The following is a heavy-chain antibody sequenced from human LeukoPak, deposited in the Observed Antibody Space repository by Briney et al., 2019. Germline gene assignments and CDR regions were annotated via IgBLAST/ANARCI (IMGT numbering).Heavy chain of an antibody. J-gene: IGHJ4*02. V-gene: IGHV4-59*01. CDR3: ARGPYYYGSGSYYY. CDR2: IYYSGST. CDR1: GGSISGYY. Sequence: PSETLSLTCTVSGGSISGYYWSWIRQPPGKGLEWIGYIYYSGSTNYNPSLKSRVTISVDTSKNQFSLKLSSVTAADTAVYYCARGPYYYGSGSYYYWGQGTLVTVSS. D-gene: IGHD3-10*01.